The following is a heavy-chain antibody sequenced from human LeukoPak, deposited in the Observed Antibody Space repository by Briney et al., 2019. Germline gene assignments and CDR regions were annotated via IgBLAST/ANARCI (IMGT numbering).Heavy chain of an antibody. CDR1: GYTFVTYG. V-gene: IGHV1-18*04. CDR2: ISSYNGNT. D-gene: IGHD6-6*01. J-gene: IGHJ4*02. Sequence: ASVKVSCKASGYTFVTYGISWVRQAPGQGLEWMGRISSYNGNTEYAQKFQGRVTMTTDTSTSTAYMQVRSLRSDDTAVYYCARRGIAARQVDYWGQGTLVTVSS. CDR3: ARRGIAARQVDY.